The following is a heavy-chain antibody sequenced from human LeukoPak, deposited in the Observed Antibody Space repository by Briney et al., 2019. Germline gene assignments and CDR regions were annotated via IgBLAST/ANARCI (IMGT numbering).Heavy chain of an antibody. V-gene: IGHV4-38-2*02. J-gene: IGHJ4*02. CDR1: GYSISSDYY. Sequence: PWETLSLTCTVSGYSISSDYYWGWIRQPPGKGLEWIGEINHSGSTNYNPSLKSRVTISVDTSKNQFSLKLSSVTAADTAVYYCARRRRWLSQYYFDYWGQGTLVTVSS. CDR3: ARRRRWLSQYYFDY. D-gene: IGHD5-24*01. CDR2: INHSGST.